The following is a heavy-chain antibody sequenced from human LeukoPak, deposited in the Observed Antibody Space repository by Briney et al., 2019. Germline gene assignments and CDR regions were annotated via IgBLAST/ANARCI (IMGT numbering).Heavy chain of an antibody. CDR2: IYTSGST. D-gene: IGHD6-13*01. CDR1: GGSISSYY. CDR3: ARVFIAAAGTHYYYYMDV. J-gene: IGHJ6*03. V-gene: IGHV4-4*07. Sequence: SETLSLTCTVSGGSISSYYWSWIRQPAGKGLEWIGRIYTSGSTNYNPSLKSRVTMSVDTSKNQFSLKLSSVTAADTAVYYCARVFIAAAGTHYYYYMDVWGKGTTVTISS.